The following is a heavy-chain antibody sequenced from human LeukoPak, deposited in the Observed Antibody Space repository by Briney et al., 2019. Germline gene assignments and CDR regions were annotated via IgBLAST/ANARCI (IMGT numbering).Heavy chain of an antibody. D-gene: IGHD6-6*01. Sequence: PSETLSLTCTVSGGSMSSYYWSWIRQPPGKGLEWIGNIYYSGSTNYNPSLKSRVTMSVDTSNNQLSLKLSSLTAADSAVYYCARRSTLENFFDYWGQGTPVTVSS. CDR3: ARRSTLENFFDY. CDR2: IYYSGST. CDR1: GGSMSSYY. J-gene: IGHJ4*02. V-gene: IGHV4-59*08.